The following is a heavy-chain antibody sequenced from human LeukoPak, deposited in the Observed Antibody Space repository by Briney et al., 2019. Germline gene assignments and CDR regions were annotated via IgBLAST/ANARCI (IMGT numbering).Heavy chain of an antibody. CDR3: ARADCSGSTCYLRRSWFDP. CDR2: ISTGSRYI. V-gene: IGHV3-21*01. J-gene: IGHJ5*02. Sequence: PGGSLRLSCAASGFRLSDYDMNWVRQAPGKGLEWVSSISTGSRYIYYAYSVKGRFTISRDDAKNSLYLQMDYLRAEDTADYYCARADCSGSTCYLRRSWFDPWGQGTLVTVSS. D-gene: IGHD2-2*01. CDR1: GFRLSDYD.